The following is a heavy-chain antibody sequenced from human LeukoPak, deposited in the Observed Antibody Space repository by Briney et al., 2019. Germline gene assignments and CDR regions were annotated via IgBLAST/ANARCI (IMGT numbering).Heavy chain of an antibody. CDR3: ARATETFSWFLQH. CDR1: GGSIGSYY. D-gene: IGHD6-13*01. CDR2: LSNSGST. V-gene: IGHV4-59*01. Sequence: SETLSLTCSVSGGSIGSYYWSWIRQPPGKGLEWIGHLSNSGSTNYNPSLKSRVTISVDTSKNQFSLKLNSVTAADTAVYYCARATETFSWFLQHWGQATLVTVSS. J-gene: IGHJ1*01.